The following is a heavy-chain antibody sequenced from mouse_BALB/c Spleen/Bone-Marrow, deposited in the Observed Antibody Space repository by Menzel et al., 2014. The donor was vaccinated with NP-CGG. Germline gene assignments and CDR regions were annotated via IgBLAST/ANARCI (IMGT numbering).Heavy chain of an antibody. CDR2: ISGGGSXI. CDR3: ARQNGNYGYYYAMDY. Sequence: EVQLQESGGGLVKPGGSLKLSCAASGFTFSSYGMSWVRQTPEKRLEGVATISGGGSXIYYPDSVKGRFTISRDNAKNNLYLQMSSLRSEDTALYYCARQNGNYGYYYAMDYWGQGTSVTVSS. J-gene: IGHJ4*01. CDR1: GFTFSSYG. V-gene: IGHV5-9-2*01. D-gene: IGHD2-1*01.